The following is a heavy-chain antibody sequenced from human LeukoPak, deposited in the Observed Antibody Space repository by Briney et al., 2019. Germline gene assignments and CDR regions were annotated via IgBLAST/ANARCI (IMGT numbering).Heavy chain of an antibody. CDR3: ARHGTISSESYFDY. J-gene: IGHJ4*02. CDR2: IHNSGRT. CDR1: GGSVSSYY. D-gene: IGHD1-14*01. V-gene: IGHV4-59*08. Sequence: SETLSLTCSVSGGSVSSYYWSWIRQSPRKGLEWIGYIHNSGRTSYNPSLKSRVTGFVDTSKNQVSLRLSSVTAADTAVYYCARHGTISSESYFDYWGQGALVTVSS.